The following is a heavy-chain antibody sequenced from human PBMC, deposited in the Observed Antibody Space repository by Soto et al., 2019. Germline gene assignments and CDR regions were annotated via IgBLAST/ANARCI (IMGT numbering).Heavy chain of an antibody. D-gene: IGHD2-15*01. J-gene: IGHJ4*02. V-gene: IGHV2-5*02. CDR1: GFSLSTSGVG. CDR3: AHRPSYCSGGSCYSGFDY. CDR2: IYWADDK. Sequence: QITLKESGPTLVKPTQTLTLTCTFSGFSLSTSGVGVGWIRQPPGKALEWLALIYWADDKRSSPSLKSRLTITKHPSKHQVVLTMTNMDPVDTATYYCAHRPSYCSGGSCYSGFDYWGQGTLVTVSS.